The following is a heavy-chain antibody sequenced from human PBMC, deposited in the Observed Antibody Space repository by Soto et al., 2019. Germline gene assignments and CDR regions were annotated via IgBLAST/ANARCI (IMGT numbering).Heavy chain of an antibody. Sequence: QVHLVQSGAEVKKPGASVKVSCKASGYTFTSYGITWVRQAPGQGLEWMGWISAHNGNTDYAQKLQGRVIVTRDTSTSTPYMELSILRSEDTAVYSCARGRYGDYWGQGDLVTVSS. J-gene: IGHJ4*02. CDR1: GYTFTSYG. D-gene: IGHD1-1*01. CDR2: ISAHNGNT. CDR3: ARGRYGDY. V-gene: IGHV1-18*01.